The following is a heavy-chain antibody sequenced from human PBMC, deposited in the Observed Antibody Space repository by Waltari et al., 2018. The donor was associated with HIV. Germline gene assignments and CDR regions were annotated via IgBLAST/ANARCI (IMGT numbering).Heavy chain of an antibody. D-gene: IGHD3-3*01. J-gene: IGHJ4*02. Sequence: QVRLDQWGTNVLKASETLSLTCAVYGESFNDHYWTWIRQTPGKGLEWIGAINHRGNRYYNPSLRRLLNTAVDTAKNQFSLELASLTAADTALYDCALWSDSLAYYYQMYVFDHWSQGHLVAVSS. V-gene: IGHV4-34*01. CDR1: GESFNDHY. CDR2: INHRGNR. CDR3: ALWSDSLAYYYQMYVFDH.